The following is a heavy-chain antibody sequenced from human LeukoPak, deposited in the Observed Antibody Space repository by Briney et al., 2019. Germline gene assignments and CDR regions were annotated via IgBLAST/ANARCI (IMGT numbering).Heavy chain of an antibody. J-gene: IGHJ4*02. D-gene: IGHD5-12*01. Sequence: PGGSLRLSCAASAFSLSAYNMNWVRQAPGKGLEWVSSISYTGTYIYYADSVKGRFTISRDNAQNSLYLQMNSLRAEDTAIYYCARVGYSGYDWGQGTLVTVSS. CDR3: ARVGYSGYD. CDR2: ISYTGTYI. CDR1: AFSLSAYN. V-gene: IGHV3-21*04.